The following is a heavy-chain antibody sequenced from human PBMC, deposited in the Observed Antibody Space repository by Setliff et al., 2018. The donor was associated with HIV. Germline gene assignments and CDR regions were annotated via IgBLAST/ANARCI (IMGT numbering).Heavy chain of an antibody. CDR2: IKQDGSEK. CDR3: ARKTYYYDNSKGYFDY. J-gene: IGHJ4*02. CDR1: TFTFDSFS. Sequence: GGSLRLSCATSTFTFDSFSMTWVRQAPGKGLEWVANIKQDGSEKNYVDSVKGRFTVSRDNAEKSMYLQMNSLRAEDTAVYYCARKTYYYDNSKGYFDYWGQGTLVTVSS. V-gene: IGHV3-7*03. D-gene: IGHD3-22*01.